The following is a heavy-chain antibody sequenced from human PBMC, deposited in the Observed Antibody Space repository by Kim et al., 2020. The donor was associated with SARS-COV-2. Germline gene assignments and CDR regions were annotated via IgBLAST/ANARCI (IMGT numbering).Heavy chain of an antibody. CDR1: GGSFSGYY. Sequence: SETLSLTCAVYGGSFSGYYWSWIHQPPGKGLEWIGEINHSGSTNYNPSLKSRVTISVDTSKNQFSLKLSSVTAADTAVYYCAILSSPRGYYYYMDVWGKG. V-gene: IGHV4-34*01. CDR3: AILSSPRGYYYYMDV. CDR2: INHSGST. J-gene: IGHJ6*03. D-gene: IGHD6-13*01.